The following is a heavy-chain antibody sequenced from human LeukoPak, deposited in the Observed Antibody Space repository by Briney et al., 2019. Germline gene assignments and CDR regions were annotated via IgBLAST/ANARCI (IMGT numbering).Heavy chain of an antibody. CDR3: ARLLEYSSGWYGYYYYMDV. J-gene: IGHJ6*03. D-gene: IGHD6-19*01. CDR2: IKQDGSEK. Sequence: GGSLRLSCAASGFTFSSYGMHWVRQAPGKGLEWVANIKQDGSEKYYVDSVKGRFTISRDNAKNSLYLQMNSLRAEDTAVYYCARLLEYSSGWYGYYYYMDVWGKGTTVTVSS. CDR1: GFTFSSYG. V-gene: IGHV3-7*01.